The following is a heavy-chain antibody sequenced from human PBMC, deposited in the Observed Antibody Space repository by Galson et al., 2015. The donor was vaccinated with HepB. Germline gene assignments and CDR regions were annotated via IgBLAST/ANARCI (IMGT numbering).Heavy chain of an antibody. CDR1: GGSISSSAFY. CDR2: IYYSGVT. Sequence: ETLSLTCTVSGGSISSSAFYWAWIRQPPAKGLEWIGSIYYSGVTYYNPSLKSRVILSVDTSKNQFSLRRTSVTAADTAVYYCARLRGDTGAFEIWGQGTMVTVSA. CDR3: ARLRGDTGAFEI. D-gene: IGHD2-21*01. V-gene: IGHV4-39*01. J-gene: IGHJ3*02.